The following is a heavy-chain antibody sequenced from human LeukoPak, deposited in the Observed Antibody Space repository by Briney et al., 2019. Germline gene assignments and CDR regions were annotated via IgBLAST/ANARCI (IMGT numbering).Heavy chain of an antibody. CDR2: IYYTGNT. J-gene: IGHJ4*02. D-gene: IGHD6-19*01. CDR3: AGSPNPYYFDF. Sequence: PSETLSLTCTVSGGSISSYYWSLIRQSPEKGLEWIGYIYYTGNTNYNPSLKSRVTILVDASKNQFSLNLSSVTAADTAVYYCAGSPNPYYFDFWGQGSLVTVSS. V-gene: IGHV4-59*01. CDR1: GGSISSYY.